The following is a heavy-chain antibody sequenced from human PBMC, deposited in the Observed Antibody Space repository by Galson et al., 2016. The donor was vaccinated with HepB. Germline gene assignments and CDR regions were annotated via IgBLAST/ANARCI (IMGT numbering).Heavy chain of an antibody. J-gene: IGHJ4*02. CDR3: ARGGLRFDY. CDR2: IYTSGST. Sequence: TLSLTCTVSGGSFSSSSYYWGWIRQPPGKGLEWIGRIYTSGSTNYNPSLKSRVTISVDTSKNQLSPKLSSVTAADTAVYYCARGGLRFDYWGQGTLVTISS. V-gene: IGHV4-61*02. CDR1: GGSFSSSSYY.